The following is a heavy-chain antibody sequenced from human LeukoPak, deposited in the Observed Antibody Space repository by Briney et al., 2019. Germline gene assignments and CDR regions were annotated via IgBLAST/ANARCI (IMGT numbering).Heavy chain of an antibody. CDR1: GGSFSGYY. V-gene: IGHV4-34*01. CDR2: INHSGST. Sequence: SETLSLTCAVYGGSFSGYYWSWIRQPPGKGLEWIGEINHSGSTNYNPSLKSRVTISVDTSKNQFSLKLSSVTAADTAVYYCARVTVGPHRIVYWGQGTLVTVSS. CDR3: ARVTVGPHRIVY. J-gene: IGHJ4*02. D-gene: IGHD2-15*01.